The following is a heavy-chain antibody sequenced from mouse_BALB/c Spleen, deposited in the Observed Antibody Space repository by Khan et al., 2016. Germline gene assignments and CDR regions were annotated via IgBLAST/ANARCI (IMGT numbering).Heavy chain of an antibody. V-gene: IGHV9-2-1*01. CDR1: GFTFTDFS. D-gene: IGHD1-1*02. J-gene: IGHJ4*01. Sequence: QIQLVQSGPELKKPGETVKISCKASGFTFTDFSMHWVKQAPGKGLKWMGWINTETGEPTYADDFKGRFAFSLETSASTAYLQIINRKNEDTATYFCARRWWAMDYWGQGTSVTVSS. CDR3: ARRWWAMDY. CDR2: INTETGEP.